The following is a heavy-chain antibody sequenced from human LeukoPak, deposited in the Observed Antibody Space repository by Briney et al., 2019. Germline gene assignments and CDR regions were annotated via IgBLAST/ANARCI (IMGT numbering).Heavy chain of an antibody. Sequence: SETLSLTCTVSGGSISSYYWSWMRQPAGKGLEWIGRIYTSGSTNYNPSLKSRVTMSVDTSKNQFSLKLSSVTAADTAVYYCAIHVEVPLDAFDIWGQGTMVTVSS. J-gene: IGHJ3*02. V-gene: IGHV4-4*07. CDR3: AIHVEVPLDAFDI. CDR1: GGSISSYY. CDR2: IYTSGST.